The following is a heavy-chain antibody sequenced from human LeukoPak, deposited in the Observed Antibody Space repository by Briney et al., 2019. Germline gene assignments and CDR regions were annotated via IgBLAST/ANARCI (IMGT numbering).Heavy chain of an antibody. CDR1: GASISISNW. CDR3: ARDLLPHCSSSSCPTHRGFDI. J-gene: IGHJ3*02. CDR2: IYHTGST. D-gene: IGHD2-2*01. V-gene: IGHV4-4*02. Sequence: TSGTLSLTCAISGASISISNWYSWDRQPPGKGLEWIGEIYHTGSTNYNPSLKSRVTMSVDTSKNQFSLKLSSVTAADTAVYYCARDLLPHCSSSSCPTHRGFDIWGQGTMVAVSS.